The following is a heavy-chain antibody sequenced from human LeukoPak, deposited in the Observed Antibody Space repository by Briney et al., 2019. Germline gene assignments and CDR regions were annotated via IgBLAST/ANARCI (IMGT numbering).Heavy chain of an antibody. V-gene: IGHV3-23*01. CDR3: AGSIAVAINTGDY. Sequence: PGGSLRLSCAASGFTFSSYAMSWVRQAPGEGLEWVSAISGSGGSTYYADSVKGRFTISRDNSKNTLYLQMNSLRAEDTAVYYCAGSIAVAINTGDYWGQGTLVTVSS. CDR2: ISGSGGST. CDR1: GFTFSSYA. D-gene: IGHD6-19*01. J-gene: IGHJ4*02.